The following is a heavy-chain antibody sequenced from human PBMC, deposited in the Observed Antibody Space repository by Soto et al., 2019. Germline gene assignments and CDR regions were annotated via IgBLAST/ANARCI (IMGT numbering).Heavy chain of an antibody. CDR3: ASPRSGWTEEYRWFDY. CDR1: GGNFSSYA. Sequence: ASVKVSCKASGGNFSSYAISWVRQAPGQGLEWMGGIIPIFGTANYAQKFQGRVTITADESTSTAYMELSSLRSEDTAVYYCASPRSGWTEEYRWFDYWGQGTLVTVSS. V-gene: IGHV1-69*13. CDR2: IIPIFGTA. D-gene: IGHD3-16*02. J-gene: IGHJ4*02.